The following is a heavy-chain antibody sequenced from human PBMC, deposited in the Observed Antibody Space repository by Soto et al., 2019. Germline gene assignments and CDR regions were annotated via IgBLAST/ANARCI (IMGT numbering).Heavy chain of an antibody. D-gene: IGHD3-16*01. CDR2: ISYDGRDK. CDR3: AKDGGNTGGTSDY. Sequence: QVQLVESGGGVVQPGRSLRLSCAASGFTFSNYGIHWVRQAPGKGLEWVAVISYDGRDKYYVGSVKGRFSISRDNSKNTLYLQMNSLRAEDMAVYYCAKDGGNTGGTSDYWGQGTLDTVSS. J-gene: IGHJ4*02. CDR1: GFTFSNYG. V-gene: IGHV3-30*18.